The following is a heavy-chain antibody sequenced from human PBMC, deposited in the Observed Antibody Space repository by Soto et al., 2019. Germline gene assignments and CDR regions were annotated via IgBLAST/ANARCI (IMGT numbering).Heavy chain of an antibody. D-gene: IGHD6-13*01. CDR1: GYTFTGYY. V-gene: IGHV1-2*02. CDR2: INPNSGGT. J-gene: IGHJ6*02. CDR3: ARVAPIAAAGILYNYYGMDV. Sequence: ASVKVSCKASGYTFTGYYMHWVRQAPRQGLEWMGWINPNSGGTNYAQKFQGRVTMTRDTSISTAYMELSRLRSDDTAVYYCARVAPIAAAGILYNYYGMDVWGQGTTVTVSS.